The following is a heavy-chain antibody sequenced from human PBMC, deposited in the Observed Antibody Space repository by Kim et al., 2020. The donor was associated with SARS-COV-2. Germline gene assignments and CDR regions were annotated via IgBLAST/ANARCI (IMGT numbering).Heavy chain of an antibody. CDR3: AKGVSPLEDDSSGYYYVGHY. D-gene: IGHD3-22*01. Sequence: GGSLRLSCAASGFTFSSYAMSWVRQAPGKGLEWVSAISGSGGSTYYADSVKGRFTISRDNSKNTLYLQMNSLRAGDTAVYYCAKGVSPLEDDSSGYYYVGHYWGQGTLVTVSS. CDR2: ISGSGGST. V-gene: IGHV3-23*01. CDR1: GFTFSSYA. J-gene: IGHJ4*02.